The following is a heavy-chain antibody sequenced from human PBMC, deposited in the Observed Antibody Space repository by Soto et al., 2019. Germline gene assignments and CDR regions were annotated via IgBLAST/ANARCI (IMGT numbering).Heavy chain of an antibody. CDR2: IYYSGST. J-gene: IGHJ4*02. Sequence: SSETLSLTCTVSGASIGSYYWSWIRQPPGKRLEWIGYIYYSGSTKYNPSLKSRVTISVDTSTNQFSLKLSSVTAADTAVYYCARKGIYGPYFDYWGQGTLVTVS. CDR1: GASIGSYY. V-gene: IGHV4-59*08. CDR3: ARKGIYGPYFDY. D-gene: IGHD3-10*01.